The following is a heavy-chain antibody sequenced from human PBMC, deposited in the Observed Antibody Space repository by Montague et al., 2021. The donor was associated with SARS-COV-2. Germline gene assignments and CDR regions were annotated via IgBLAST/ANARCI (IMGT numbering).Heavy chain of an antibody. CDR1: GGSTSNYY. D-gene: IGHD2-15*01. CDR2: IFYTGST. J-gene: IGHJ4*02. V-gene: IGHV4-59*01. Sequence: SETLSLTCSVSGGSTSNYYRTWIQQSPGKGLQWIGYIFYTGSTKFNPSLKSRVSMSLDTAKNHFSLRLSAVTAADTARYYCARAQNICFIANCVNYFDLGGLGPWSRSPQ. CDR3: ARAQNICFIANCVNYFDL.